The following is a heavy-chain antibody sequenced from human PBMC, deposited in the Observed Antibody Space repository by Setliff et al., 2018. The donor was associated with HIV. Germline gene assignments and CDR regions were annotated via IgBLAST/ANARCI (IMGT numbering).Heavy chain of an antibody. CDR1: GVSVGSGDYY. Sequence: KPSETLSLTCSVSGVSVGSGDYYWHWIRQHPEKALEWIGYIFHSGDTYYNPSLKSRISMSVDTPKNQFSPELTSLTAADTAVYYCATRPRIAARPFDYWGQGMLVTVSS. D-gene: IGHD6-6*01. V-gene: IGHV4-31*03. J-gene: IGHJ4*02. CDR2: IFHSGDT. CDR3: ATRPRIAARPFDY.